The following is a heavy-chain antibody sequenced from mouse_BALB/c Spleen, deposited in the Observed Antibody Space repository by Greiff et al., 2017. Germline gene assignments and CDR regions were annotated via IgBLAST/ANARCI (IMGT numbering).Heavy chain of an antibody. V-gene: IGHV1-4*02. CDR3: ARSVRGFFDY. Sequence: QVQLQQSAAELARPGASVKMSCKASGYTFTSYTMHWVKQRPGQGLEWIGYINPSSGYTEYNQKFKDKTTLTADKSSSTAYMQLSSLTSEDSAVYYCARSVRGFFDYWGQGTTLTVSS. D-gene: IGHD2-14*01. CDR1: GYTFTSYT. J-gene: IGHJ2*01. CDR2: INPSSGYT.